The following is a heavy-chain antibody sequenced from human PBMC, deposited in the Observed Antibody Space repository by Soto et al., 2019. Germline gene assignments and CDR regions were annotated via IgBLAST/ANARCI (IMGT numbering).Heavy chain of an antibody. D-gene: IGHD2-21*02. CDR3: TTDPGHIVVVPARDSLNDY. CDR2: IKSKTDGGTT. V-gene: IGHV3-15*01. J-gene: IGHJ4*02. Sequence: GGSLRLSCASSVFTFSNAWMSCVRHSPGKWLEWVGRIKSKTDGGTTDYAAPVKGRFTISRDDSKNTLYLQMNSLKTEDTAVYYCTTDPGHIVVVPARDSLNDYWGQGTLFTVSS. CDR1: VFTFSNAW.